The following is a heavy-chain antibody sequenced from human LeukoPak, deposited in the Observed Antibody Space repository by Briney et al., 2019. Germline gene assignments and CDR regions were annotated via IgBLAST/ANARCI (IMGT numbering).Heavy chain of an antibody. D-gene: IGHD1-26*01. V-gene: IGHV3-21*01. J-gene: IGHJ3*02. Sequence: GGSLRLSCAASGFTFSSYAMSWVRQAPGKGLEWVSSISSSSSYIYYADSVKGRFTISRDNAKNSLYLQMNSLRAEDTAVYYCAVKGGSGSYYDDAFDIWGQGTMVTVSS. CDR1: GFTFSSYA. CDR2: ISSSSSYI. CDR3: AVKGGSGSYYDDAFDI.